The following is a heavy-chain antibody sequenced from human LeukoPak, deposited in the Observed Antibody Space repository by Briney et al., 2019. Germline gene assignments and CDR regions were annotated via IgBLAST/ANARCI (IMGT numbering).Heavy chain of an antibody. CDR2: INSDGSST. V-gene: IGHV3-74*01. D-gene: IGHD6-13*01. CDR3: ARDREIAAGNFFDP. Sequence: TGGSLRLSCAASGFTFSNYWMHWVRQAPGKGLVWVSRINSDGSSTTYADSVKGRFTISRDNAKNTLYLQMNNLRAEDTAVYSCARDREIAAGNFFDPWGQGTVVTVSS. CDR1: GFTFSNYW. J-gene: IGHJ5*02.